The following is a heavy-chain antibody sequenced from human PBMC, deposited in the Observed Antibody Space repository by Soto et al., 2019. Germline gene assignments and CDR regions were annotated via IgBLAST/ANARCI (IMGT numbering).Heavy chain of an antibody. CDR1: GLTYSSSA. J-gene: IGHJ4*02. Sequence: QVQLVQSGAEVRKPGSSVKVSCKASGLTYSSSATSWVRQAPGQGPEWMGGINPILGTPDYAPKFQGRVTITADESTRTVYMDLGSLRSEDTAMYYCARGGVDVVATSAFDYWGQGTLVTVSS. V-gene: IGHV1-69*01. CDR3: ARGGVDVVATSAFDY. CDR2: INPILGTP. D-gene: IGHD5-12*01.